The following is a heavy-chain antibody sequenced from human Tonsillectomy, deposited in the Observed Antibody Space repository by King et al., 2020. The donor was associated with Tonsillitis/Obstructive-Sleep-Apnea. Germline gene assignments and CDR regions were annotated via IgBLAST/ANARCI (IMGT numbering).Heavy chain of an antibody. CDR3: ARPQAVYYMDV. V-gene: IGHV3-30*01. J-gene: IGHJ6*03. Sequence: VQLVESGGGVVQPGRSLRLSCAASGFTFRSYAMHWVRQAPGKGLEWVAVISYDGNNKYFADSVKGRFTVSRDNSKSTLSLQMNSLRAEDTAVYYCARPQAVYYMDVWGKGTTVTVSS. CDR1: GFTFRSYA. CDR2: ISYDGNNK. D-gene: IGHD6-19*01.